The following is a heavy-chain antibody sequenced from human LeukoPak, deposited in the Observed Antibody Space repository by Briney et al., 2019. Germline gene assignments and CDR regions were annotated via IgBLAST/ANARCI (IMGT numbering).Heavy chain of an antibody. J-gene: IGHJ4*02. D-gene: IGHD2-8*02. CDR3: ARVTGPTSYGPVDY. V-gene: IGHV3-23*01. CDR1: GITLSNYA. Sequence: GGSLRLSCTASGITLSNYAMTWVRQAAGKGLGWVSSISGSGGTAYYTGSIKGRFTISRDDSKNTLYLQMNSLRVEDSALYYCARVTGPTSYGPVDYWGQGTLVTVSS. CDR2: ISGSGGTA.